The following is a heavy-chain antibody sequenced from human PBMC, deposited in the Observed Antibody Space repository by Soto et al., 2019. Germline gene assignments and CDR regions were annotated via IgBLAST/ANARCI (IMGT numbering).Heavy chain of an antibody. D-gene: IGHD2-2*02. V-gene: IGHV3-30*09. CDR1: GFTFSSFA. J-gene: IGHJ6*02. Sequence: PGGSLRLSCAASGFTFSSFAMHWARQAPGKGLEWVAFISYDGRKSSYADSVKGRFAVSRDNSKNTVYLQMNSLRAEDTAVYYCARGCSSSDCYTNYYYYYGMDVWGHGTTVTVSS. CDR3: ARGCSSSDCYTNYYYYYGMDV. CDR2: ISYDGRKS.